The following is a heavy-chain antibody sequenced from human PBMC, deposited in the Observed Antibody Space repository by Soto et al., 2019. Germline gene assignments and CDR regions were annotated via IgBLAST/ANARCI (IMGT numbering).Heavy chain of an antibody. V-gene: IGHV3-30*01. J-gene: IGHJ4*02. CDR3: AGVEDEGGSYYD. D-gene: IGHD1-26*01. CDR1: GFTFNSYA. Sequence: PGGSLRLSCAASGFTFNSYAMHWVRQAPGKGLEWVAVISYDGFNKYYADSVKGRFTISRDNSKNTLYLQMNSLKPEDTAVYYCAGVEDEGGSYYDWGQGTLATVSS. CDR2: ISYDGFNK.